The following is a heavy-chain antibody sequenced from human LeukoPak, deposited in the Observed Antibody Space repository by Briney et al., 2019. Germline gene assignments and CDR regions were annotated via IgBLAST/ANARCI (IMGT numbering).Heavy chain of an antibody. CDR1: GFTFTNAY. CDR3: TTDAGYSSRWYNY. CDR2: IKSKVDGGTT. J-gene: IGHJ4*02. D-gene: IGHD6-13*01. V-gene: IGHV3-15*01. Sequence: GGSLRLSCAASGFTFTNAYMTWVRQAPGKGLEWVGRIKSKVDGGTTDYGAPVKARFSISRDDSKNTVYLQMNSLRTEDTAVYYCTTDAGYSSRWYNYWGQGTLVTVAS.